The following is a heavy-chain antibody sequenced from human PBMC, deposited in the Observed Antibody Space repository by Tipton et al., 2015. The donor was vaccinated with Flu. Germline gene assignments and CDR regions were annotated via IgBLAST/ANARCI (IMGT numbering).Heavy chain of an antibody. Sequence: TLSLTCSVSGGSIRSTYWSWVRQPPGKGLEWIGTVSRTGSTIYNPSLKSRVTISIDTSKNQFSLNMRSVTAADMAVYYCARRDYSNYVSDPKSWFDPWGQGTLVAVSS. CDR2: VSRTGST. V-gene: IGHV4-59*08. J-gene: IGHJ5*02. CDR1: GGSIRSTY. D-gene: IGHD4-11*01. CDR3: ARRDYSNYVSDPKSWFDP.